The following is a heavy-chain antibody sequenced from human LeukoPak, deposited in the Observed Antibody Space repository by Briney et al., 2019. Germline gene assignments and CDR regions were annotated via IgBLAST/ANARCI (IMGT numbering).Heavy chain of an antibody. V-gene: IGHV3-30-3*01. J-gene: IGHJ4*02. D-gene: IGHD6-13*01. CDR1: GFTFSSYA. CDR3: ASGGGQQLLYPFDY. Sequence: PGGSLRLSCAASGFTFSSYAMHWVRQAPGKGLEWVAVISYDGSNKYYADSVKGRFTISRDNSKNTLYLQMNSLRAEDTAVYYCASGGGQQLLYPFDYWGQGTLVTVSS. CDR2: ISYDGSNK.